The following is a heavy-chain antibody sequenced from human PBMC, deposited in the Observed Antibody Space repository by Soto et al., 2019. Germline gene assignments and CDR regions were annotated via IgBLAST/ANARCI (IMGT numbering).Heavy chain of an antibody. J-gene: IGHJ5*02. CDR1: GFSLSNAGSG. V-gene: IGHV2-26*01. Sequence: SCPTLVNPTETLTLTSTVSGFSLSNAGSGVSWIRPPPGKALEWLAHIHSDGAKTYSSSLQSRLTISRDYSRRQVVLTLTKLDPMDTATYYCARSISLPASADNWFDPWGQGTPVTVSS. CDR2: IHSDGAK. CDR3: ARSISLPASADNWFDP. D-gene: IGHD2-2*01.